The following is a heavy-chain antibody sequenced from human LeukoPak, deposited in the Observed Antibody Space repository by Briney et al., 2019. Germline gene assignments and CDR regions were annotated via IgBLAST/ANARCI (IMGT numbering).Heavy chain of an antibody. CDR1: GYTLTELS. CDR3: ATSSRTYSSTDY. V-gene: IGHV1-69*11. J-gene: IGHJ4*02. CDR2: IIPILGSA. Sequence: GASVKVSCKVSGYTLTELSMHWVRQAPGQGLEWMGWIIPILGSANYAQSFQGRVTMTADESTSTAYMELSSLRSEDTAVYYCATSSRTYSSTDYWGQGTLVTVSS. D-gene: IGHD6-13*01.